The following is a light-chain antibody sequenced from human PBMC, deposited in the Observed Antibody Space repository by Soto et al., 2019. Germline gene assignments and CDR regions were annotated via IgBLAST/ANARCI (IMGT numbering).Light chain of an antibody. CDR1: KNDIGVYDF. Sequence: SVLTQPPAASGSPGQSVTISCTRTKNDIGVYDFVSWYQHHPGKAPRLIIYEVVQRPSGVPDRFSGSKSGNTASLTVSGLQAADEADYFCKSYAGSNTYVFGSGTKVTVL. J-gene: IGLJ1*01. CDR3: KSYAGSNTYV. CDR2: EVV. V-gene: IGLV2-8*01.